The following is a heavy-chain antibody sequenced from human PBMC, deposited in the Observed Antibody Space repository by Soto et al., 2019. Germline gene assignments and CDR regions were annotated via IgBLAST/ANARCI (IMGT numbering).Heavy chain of an antibody. J-gene: IGHJ3*02. CDR1: GFTFSSYA. Sequence: GSLILSCAASGFTFSSYAMSWVRQAPGKGLEWVSAISGSGGSTYYADSVKGRFTISRDNSKNTLYLQMNSLRAEDTAVYYCAKDRYYYGSGSDAFDIWGQGTMVTVSS. CDR2: ISGSGGST. V-gene: IGHV3-23*01. CDR3: AKDRYYYGSGSDAFDI. D-gene: IGHD3-10*01.